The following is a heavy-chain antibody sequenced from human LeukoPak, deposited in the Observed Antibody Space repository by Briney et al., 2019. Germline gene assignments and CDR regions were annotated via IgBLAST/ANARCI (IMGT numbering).Heavy chain of an antibody. J-gene: IGHJ3*01. Sequence: GGSLRLSCEASGFTFGSYAMTWARQAPGKGLDWVSVIGASGADTYYADSVKGRFTISRDNAKNTLYLHMRSLRAEDTAVYFCARRPRDSSGYYLGAFHAWGQGTTVTVSS. CDR1: GFTFGSYA. V-gene: IGHV3-23*01. D-gene: IGHD3-22*01. CDR3: ARRPRDSSGYYLGAFHA. CDR2: IGASGADT.